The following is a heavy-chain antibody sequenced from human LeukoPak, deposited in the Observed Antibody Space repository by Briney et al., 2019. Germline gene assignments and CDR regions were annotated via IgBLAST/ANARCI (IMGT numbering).Heavy chain of an antibody. D-gene: IGHD3-10*01. V-gene: IGHV3-66*02. CDR3: ARAYGSGSYLAHYYMDV. CDR1: AITVSSNY. J-gene: IGHJ6*03. Sequence: GGSLRLSCAASAITVSSNYMTWARQAPGKGLEWVSVIYTGGSTYYADSVKGRFTISRDNSKNTLYLQMNSLRAEDTAVYYCARAYGSGSYLAHYYMDVWGKGTTVTVSS. CDR2: IYTGGST.